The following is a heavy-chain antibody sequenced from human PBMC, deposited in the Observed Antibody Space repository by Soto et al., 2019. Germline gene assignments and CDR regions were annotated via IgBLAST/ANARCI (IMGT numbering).Heavy chain of an antibody. CDR3: ARESRYFSCCSCYFLPGIYY. CDR1: GGTFSSYA. Sequence: SVKVSCKASGGTFSSYAISWVRQAPGQGLEWMGGIIPIFGTANYAQKFQGRVTITADESTSTAYMELSSLRSEDTAVYYCARESRYFSCCSCYFLPGIYYLAQRTLVTVS. CDR2: IIPIFGTA. J-gene: IGHJ4*02. D-gene: IGHD2-15*01. V-gene: IGHV1-69*13.